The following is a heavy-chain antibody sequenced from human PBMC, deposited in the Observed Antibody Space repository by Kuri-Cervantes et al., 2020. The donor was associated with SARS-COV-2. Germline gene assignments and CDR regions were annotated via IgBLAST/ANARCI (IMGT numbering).Heavy chain of an antibody. D-gene: IGHD3-22*01. J-gene: IGHJ4*02. CDR3: ARAVGASDSF. Sequence: GESLKISCAASGFTFNSYWMSRVRQAPGKGLEWVANVNQDGTQKYYVDSVKGRFTISRDNAKNSVYLQMNSLRVDVTALYYCARAVGASDSFWGQGTLVTVSS. V-gene: IGHV3-7*04. CDR1: GFTFNSYW. CDR2: VNQDGTQK.